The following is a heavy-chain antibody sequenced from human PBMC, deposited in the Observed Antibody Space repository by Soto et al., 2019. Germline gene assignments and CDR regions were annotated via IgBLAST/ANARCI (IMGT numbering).Heavy chain of an antibody. D-gene: IGHD2-8*02. CDR1: GFTFSTYS. V-gene: IGHV3-48*01. CDR3: ARSGYFDY. J-gene: IGHJ4*02. Sequence: HPGGSLRLSCAASGFTFSTYSMNWVRQAPGKGLEWVSYISSTGNTIYYPDSVKGRFTISRDTAKKSLYLQMNSLRAEDTAVYYCARSGYFDYWGQGILVTVSS. CDR2: ISSTGNTI.